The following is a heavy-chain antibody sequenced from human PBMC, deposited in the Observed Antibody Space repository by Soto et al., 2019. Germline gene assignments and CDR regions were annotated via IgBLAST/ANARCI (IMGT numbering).Heavy chain of an antibody. J-gene: IGHJ4*02. V-gene: IGHV5-51*01. CDR3: ATWRISQWFDY. CDR2: IHSGDSNA. Sequence: GESLKISCKGSGYSFSTYSIGWVRQMPGKGLEWIGNIHSGDSNARYSPSFQGQVTISVDKSISTAYLQWSSLKASDTALYYCATWRISQWFDYWGQGTLVTVSS. CDR1: GYSFSTYS. D-gene: IGHD2-8*01.